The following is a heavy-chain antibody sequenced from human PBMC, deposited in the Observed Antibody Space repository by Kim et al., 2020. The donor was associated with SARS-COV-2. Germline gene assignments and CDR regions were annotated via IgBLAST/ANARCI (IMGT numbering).Heavy chain of an antibody. Sequence: GGSLRLSCAASGFTFSSYTMHWVRQAPGKGLEWVAVTSYDGSNKYYADSVKGRFTISRDNSKNTLFLQMNSLRAEDTAVYYCASRRVHITMLAWYFDLWGRGTLVTVSS. CDR2: TSYDGSNK. D-gene: IGHD3-10*02. J-gene: IGHJ2*01. CDR3: ASRRVHITMLAWYFDL. CDR1: GFTFSSYT. V-gene: IGHV3-30*04.